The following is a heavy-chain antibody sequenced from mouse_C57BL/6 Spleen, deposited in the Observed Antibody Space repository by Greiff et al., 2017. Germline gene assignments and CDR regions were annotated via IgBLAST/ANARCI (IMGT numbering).Heavy chain of an antibody. CDR2: IDPSDSYT. V-gene: IGHV1-69*01. CDR1: GYTFTSYW. CDR3: ARRDYDGPWFAY. D-gene: IGHD2-4*01. Sequence: VQLQQPGAELVMPGASVKLSCKASGYTFTSYWMHWVKQRPGQGLEWSGEIDPSDSYTNYNQKFKGKSTLTVDKSSSTAYMQLSSLTSEDSAVYYCARRDYDGPWFAYWGQGTLVTVSA. J-gene: IGHJ3*01.